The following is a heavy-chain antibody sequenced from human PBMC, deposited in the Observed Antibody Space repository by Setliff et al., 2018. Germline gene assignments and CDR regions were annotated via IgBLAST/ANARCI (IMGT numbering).Heavy chain of an antibody. CDR2: INPRTGVT. CDR1: GYTFTGHY. CDR3: ARCRDYYDSSGYYPGAFDI. D-gene: IGHD3-22*01. Sequence: GASVKVSCKASGYTFTGHYIHWVRQAPGQGLEWMGWINPRTGVTNYAQKFKGRVTMTRDTSITTVYMDLSSLKSDDTAVYYCARCRDYYDSSGYYPGAFDIWGQGTMVTVSS. J-gene: IGHJ3*02. V-gene: IGHV1-2*02.